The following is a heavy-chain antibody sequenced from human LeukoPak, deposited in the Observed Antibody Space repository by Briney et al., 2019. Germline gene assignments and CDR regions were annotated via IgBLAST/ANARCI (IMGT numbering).Heavy chain of an antibody. CDR3: AKDSAVAGIVTRAVFDY. CDR1: GFTVSSNY. CDR2: IYSGGST. Sequence: GGSLRLSCAASGFTVSSNYMNWVRQAPGKGLEWVSVIYSGGSTYYADSVKGRFTISRDNSKNTLYLQMNSLRAEDTAVYYCAKDSAVAGIVTRAVFDYWGQGTLVTVSS. J-gene: IGHJ4*02. V-gene: IGHV3-53*01. D-gene: IGHD6-19*01.